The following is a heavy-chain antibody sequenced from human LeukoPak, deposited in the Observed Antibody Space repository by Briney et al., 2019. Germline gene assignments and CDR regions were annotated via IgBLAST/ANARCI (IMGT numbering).Heavy chain of an antibody. V-gene: IGHV3-20*04. CDR1: GFTFDDYG. Sequence: GGSLRLSCASSGFTFDDYGMSWVRQAPGKGLEWVSGINWNGGSTGYADSVKGRFTISRDNAKDSLYLQMNSLRVEDTALYYCARLEMATVDYWGQGTLVTVSS. D-gene: IGHD5-24*01. CDR3: ARLEMATVDY. J-gene: IGHJ4*02. CDR2: INWNGGST.